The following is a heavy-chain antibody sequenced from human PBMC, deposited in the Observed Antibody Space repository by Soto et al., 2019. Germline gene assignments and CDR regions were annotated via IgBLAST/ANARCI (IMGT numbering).Heavy chain of an antibody. Sequence: QVHLVESGGGVVQPGRSLRLSCTASGFTFSTYGMHWFRQAPGKGLEWVALISYDGSNKYYADSVKGRFTISRDNSKNTLHLRMNSLRAEDTAVYYCAKGVVPASIPPRGWYFDLWCRGTLVTVSS. CDR2: ISYDGSNK. V-gene: IGHV3-30*18. J-gene: IGHJ2*01. CDR1: GFTFSTYG. CDR3: AKGVVPASIPPRGWYFDL. D-gene: IGHD2-2*02.